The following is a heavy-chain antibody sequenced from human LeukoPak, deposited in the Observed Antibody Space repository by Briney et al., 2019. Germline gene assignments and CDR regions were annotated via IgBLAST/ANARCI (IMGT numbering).Heavy chain of an antibody. V-gene: IGHV1-8*01. J-gene: IGHJ6*03. CDR2: MNPNSGNT. CDR3: ARGNGGYDILTGPPYMDV. CDR1: GYTFTSYD. Sequence: GASVTVSCKASGYTFTSYDINRVRQATGQGLEWMGWMNPNSGNTGYAQKFQGRVTMTRNTSISTAYMELSSLRSEDTAVYYCARGNGGYDILTGPPYMDVWGKGTTVTVSS. D-gene: IGHD3-9*01.